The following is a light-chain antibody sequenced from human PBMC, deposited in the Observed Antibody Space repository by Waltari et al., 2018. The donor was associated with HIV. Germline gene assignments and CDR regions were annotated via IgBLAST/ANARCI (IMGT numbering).Light chain of an antibody. J-gene: IGKJ3*01. Sequence: VMTQSPATLSVSPGDRATLSCKTSQRISTNLAWYQQKPGQVPRLLIYGASTRAPGIPDRFSGSTSGTDFTLTISSLQSEDSAVYYCQQYNNWPFTFGPGTRLEIK. CDR3: QQYNNWPFT. CDR1: QRISTN. V-gene: IGKV3-15*01. CDR2: GAS.